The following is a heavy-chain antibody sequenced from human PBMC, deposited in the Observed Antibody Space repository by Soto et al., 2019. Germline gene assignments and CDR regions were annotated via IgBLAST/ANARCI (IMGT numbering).Heavy chain of an antibody. CDR3: AKDWGYGDYVFAF. D-gene: IGHD4-17*01. V-gene: IGHV3-30*18. CDR2: ISDDGSNQ. CDR1: GFTFSLYG. J-gene: IGHJ4*02. Sequence: QVQLVESGGGVVQPGRSLRLSCAASGFTFSLYGIHWVRQAPGKGLEWVALISDDGSNQYFADSVKGRFTISRDNSNNTLYLQMNSLRPEDTAVYFCAKDWGYGDYVFAFWGQGTLVTVSS.